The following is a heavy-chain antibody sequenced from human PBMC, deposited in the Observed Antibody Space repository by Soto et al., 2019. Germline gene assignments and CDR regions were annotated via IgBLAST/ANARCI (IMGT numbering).Heavy chain of an antibody. CDR1: GGSINNYY. J-gene: IGHJ5*02. V-gene: IGHV4-59*01. Sequence: SETLSLTCTVSGGSINNYYWSWIRQPPGKGLEWIGYIYDSGSTNYNPSLKSRVTMSVDTSKNQFSLNLSSVTAADTAVYYCAREHRFSYGLNYFDPWGQGTLVT. D-gene: IGHD5-18*01. CDR2: IYDSGST. CDR3: AREHRFSYGLNYFDP.